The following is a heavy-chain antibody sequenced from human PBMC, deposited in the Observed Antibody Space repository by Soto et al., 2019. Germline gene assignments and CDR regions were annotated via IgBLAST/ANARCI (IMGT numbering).Heavy chain of an antibody. CDR1: GFTFSSYA. J-gene: IGHJ2*01. CDR2: ISGSGGST. CDR3: AKRTVGWYFDL. V-gene: IGHV3-23*01. D-gene: IGHD4-17*01. Sequence: GGSLRLSCAASGFTFSSYAMNWVRQAPGKGLEWVSVISGSGGSTYYADAVKGRFTISRDNSKNTLYLQMNSLRAEDTAVYYCAKRTVGWYFDLWGRGTPVTVSS.